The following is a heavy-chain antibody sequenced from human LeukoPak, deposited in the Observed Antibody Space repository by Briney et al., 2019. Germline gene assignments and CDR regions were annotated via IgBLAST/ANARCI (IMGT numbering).Heavy chain of an antibody. V-gene: IGHV3-53*01. CDR3: ARDRTGTLCFDY. CDR1: GFTVSSNY. D-gene: IGHD6-13*01. Sequence: PGGSLRLSCAASGFTVSSNYMSWVRQAPGKGLEWVSVIYSGGSTYYADSVKGRFTISRDNSKNTLYLQMNSLRAEDTAVYYCARDRTGTLCFDYWGQGTLVTVSS. CDR2: IYSGGST. J-gene: IGHJ4*02.